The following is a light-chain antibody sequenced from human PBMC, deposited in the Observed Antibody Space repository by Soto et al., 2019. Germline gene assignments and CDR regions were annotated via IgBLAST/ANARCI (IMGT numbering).Light chain of an antibody. CDR1: QSVSNNY. Sequence: EIVLTQSPGTLSLSAGERATLSCRASQSVSNNYLAWYQQRLGQAPRLLIHGASIRATGIPDRFSGSGSGTAFTLTISRLEPEDFAVYYCQQYGSSPYAFGQGTKVEIK. CDR2: GAS. J-gene: IGKJ2*01. CDR3: QQYGSSPYA. V-gene: IGKV3-20*01.